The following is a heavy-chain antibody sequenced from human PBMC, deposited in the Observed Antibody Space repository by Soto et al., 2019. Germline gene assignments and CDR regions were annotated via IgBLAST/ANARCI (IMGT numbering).Heavy chain of an antibody. CDR1: GGSISSGGYY. D-gene: IGHD3-9*01. Sequence: QVQLQESGPGLVKPSQTLSLTCTVSGGSISSGGYYWSWIRQHPGKGLEWIGYIYYSGSTYYNPSLKSRVTIAVDTSKSQFSLKLSSVTAADTAVYYCASTRRGRYFDWTRRGPYGMDVWGQGTTVTVSS. CDR2: IYYSGST. J-gene: IGHJ6*02. V-gene: IGHV4-31*03. CDR3: ASTRRGRYFDWTRRGPYGMDV.